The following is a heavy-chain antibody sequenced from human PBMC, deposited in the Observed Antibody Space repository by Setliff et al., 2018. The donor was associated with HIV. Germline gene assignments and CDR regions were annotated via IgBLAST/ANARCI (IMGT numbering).Heavy chain of an antibody. V-gene: IGHV4-38-2*01. CDR2: IYQSGSI. CDR3: ARPRRVRSRAWYWFDI. J-gene: IGHJ5*02. D-gene: IGHD6-19*01. CDR1: GYSINSGFS. Sequence: PSETLSLTCAASGYSINSGFSRAWIRQPPGQGPQWIGSIYQSGSIYYNPSLQSRVTISVDSSKNQFSNLFSVTAADTAVYYCARPRRVRSRAWYWFDIWGQGTLVTVSS.